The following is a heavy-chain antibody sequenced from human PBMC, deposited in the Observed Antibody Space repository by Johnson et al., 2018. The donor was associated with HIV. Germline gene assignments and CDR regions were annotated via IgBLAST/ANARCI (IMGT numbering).Heavy chain of an antibody. V-gene: IGHV3-7*05. D-gene: IGHD6-13*01. CDR1: GFTFSSYW. Sequence: VQLVESGGGLVQPGGSLRLSCAASGFTFSSYWMSWVRQAPGKGLEWVANIKQDGSEKYYVDSVKGRFTISRDNAKNSLYLQMNSLRAEDTAGYYCARFSDPGYSSSWYLAAAFDIWGQGTMVTVSS. CDR3: ARFSDPGYSSSWYLAAAFDI. J-gene: IGHJ3*02. CDR2: IKQDGSEK.